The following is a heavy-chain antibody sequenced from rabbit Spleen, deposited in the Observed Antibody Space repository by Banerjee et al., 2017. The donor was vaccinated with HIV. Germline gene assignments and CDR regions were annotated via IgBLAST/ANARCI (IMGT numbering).Heavy chain of an antibody. CDR1: GFSFSSSYW. J-gene: IGHJ3*01. CDR3: ARDLAGVIGWNFGL. D-gene: IGHD4-1*01. V-gene: IGHV1S40*01. CDR2: IYAGSSSNT. Sequence: QSLEESGGDLVKPGASLTLTCTASGFSFSSSYWICWVRQAPGKGLEWIACIYAGSSSNTYSATWAKGRFTISKTSSTTVTLQMTSLTAADTATYFCARDLAGVIGWNFGLWGQGTLVTVS.